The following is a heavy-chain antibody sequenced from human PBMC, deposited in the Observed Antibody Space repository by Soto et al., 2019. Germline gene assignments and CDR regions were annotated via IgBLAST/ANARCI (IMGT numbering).Heavy chain of an antibody. J-gene: IGHJ3*02. CDR1: GGSISSYY. CDR3: AGRTIFGVAGAVQAFDI. CDR2: IYYSGST. D-gene: IGHD3-3*01. V-gene: IGHV4-59*05. Sequence: SETLSLTCTVSGGSISSYYWSWIRQPPGKGLEWIGSIYYSGSTYYNPSLKSRVTISVDTSKNQFSLKLSSVTAADTAVYYCAGRTIFGVAGAVQAFDIWGQGTMVTVSS.